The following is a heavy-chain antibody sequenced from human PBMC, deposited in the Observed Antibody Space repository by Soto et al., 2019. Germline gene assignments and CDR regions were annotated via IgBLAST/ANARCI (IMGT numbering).Heavy chain of an antibody. CDR1: GGSISSGGSS. Sequence: PSETLSLTCAVSGGSISSGGSSWSWIRQPPGKGLEWIGYIYHSGSTYYNPSLKSRVTILLDRSKNQFSLKLSSVTAADTAVYYCARGEVVALGYWGQGTLVTVSS. V-gene: IGHV4-30-2*01. D-gene: IGHD2-15*01. J-gene: IGHJ4*02. CDR2: IYHSGST. CDR3: ARGEVVALGY.